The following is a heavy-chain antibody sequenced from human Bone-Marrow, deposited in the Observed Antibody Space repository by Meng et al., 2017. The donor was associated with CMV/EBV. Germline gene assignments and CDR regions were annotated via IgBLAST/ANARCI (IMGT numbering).Heavy chain of an antibody. CDR2: INHSGST. CDR3: AYSSGAY. V-gene: IGHV4-34*01. D-gene: IGHD6-25*01. CDR1: GGSFSGYY. J-gene: IGHJ4*02. Sequence: GSLRLSCAVYGGSFSGYYWSWIRQPPGKGLEWIGEINHSGSTNYNPSLKSRVTISVDTSKNQFSLKLSSVTAADTAVYYCAYSSGAYWGQGTRVTVSS.